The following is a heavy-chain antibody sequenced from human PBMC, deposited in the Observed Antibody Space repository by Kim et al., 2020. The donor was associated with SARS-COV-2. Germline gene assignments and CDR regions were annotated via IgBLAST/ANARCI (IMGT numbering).Heavy chain of an antibody. CDR3: ARGLGDYSGDDFSICSS. D-gene: IGHD5-12*01. CDR2: MNPKSGDT. CDR1: GFTFTNYD. V-gene: IGHV1-8*01. J-gene: IGHJ5*01. Sequence: ASVKVSCKASGFTFTNYDINWVRQATGQGLEWMGWMNPKSGDTRYAQKFQGRVTMTRDTSITTAYMELRSLRSDDTAVYFCARGLGDYSGDDFSICSSWG.